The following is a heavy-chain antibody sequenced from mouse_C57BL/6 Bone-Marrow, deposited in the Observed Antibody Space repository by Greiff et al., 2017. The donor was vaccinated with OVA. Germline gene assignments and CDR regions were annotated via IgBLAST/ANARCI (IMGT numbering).Heavy chain of an antibody. V-gene: IGHV14-4*01. Sequence: VQLKESGAELVRPGASVKLSCTASGFNIKDDYMHWVKQRPEQGLEWIGWIDPENGDTEYASKFQGKATITADTSSNTAYLQLSSLTSEDTAVYYCTTNYGSYVYWYFDVWGTGTTVTVSS. D-gene: IGHD2-1*01. CDR3: TTNYGSYVYWYFDV. CDR1: GFNIKDDY. J-gene: IGHJ1*03. CDR2: IDPENGDT.